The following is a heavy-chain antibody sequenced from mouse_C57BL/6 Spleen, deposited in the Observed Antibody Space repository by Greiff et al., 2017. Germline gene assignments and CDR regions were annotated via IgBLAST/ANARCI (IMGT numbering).Heavy chain of an antibody. CDR2: ISSGGSYT. CDR1: GFTFSSYG. CDR3: ARRKGSDYDYYYAMDY. Sequence: EVHLVESGGDLVKPGGSLKLSCAASGFTFSSYGMSWVRQTPDKRLEWVATISSGGSYTYYPDSVKGRFTISRDNAKNTLYLQMSSLKSEDTAMYDCARRKGSDYDYYYAMDYWGQGTSVTVSS. J-gene: IGHJ4*01. V-gene: IGHV5-6*01. D-gene: IGHD2-4*01.